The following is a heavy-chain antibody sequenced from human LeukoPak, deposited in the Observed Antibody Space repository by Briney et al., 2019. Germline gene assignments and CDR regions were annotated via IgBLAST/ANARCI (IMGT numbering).Heavy chain of an antibody. CDR1: GFTFNNAW. CDR2: IKSKADGGTT. V-gene: IGHV3-15*01. Sequence: GGSLRLSCAASGFTFNNAWMSWVRHTPGKGLEWVGLIKSKADGGTTDYAAPVKGRFTISRDDSENTLSLQMNSLKTEDTAVYYCTTEAYSSGSPGVYFDYWGQGTLVT. J-gene: IGHJ4*02. D-gene: IGHD6-19*01. CDR3: TTEAYSSGSPGVYFDY.